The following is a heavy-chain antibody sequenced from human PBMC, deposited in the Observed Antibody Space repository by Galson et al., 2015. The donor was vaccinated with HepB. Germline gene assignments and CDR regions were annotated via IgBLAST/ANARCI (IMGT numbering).Heavy chain of an antibody. D-gene: IGHD4-17*01. CDR2: IKSKTDGGTT. CDR3: TTVDYGDEDDAFDI. CDR1: GFTFSSYA. J-gene: IGHJ3*02. V-gene: IGHV3-15*01. Sequence: SLRLSCAASGFTFSSYAMSWVRQAPGKGLEWVGRIKSKTDGGTTDYAAPVKGRFTISRDDSKNTLYLQMNSLKTEDTAVYYCTTVDYGDEDDAFDIWGQGTMVTVSS.